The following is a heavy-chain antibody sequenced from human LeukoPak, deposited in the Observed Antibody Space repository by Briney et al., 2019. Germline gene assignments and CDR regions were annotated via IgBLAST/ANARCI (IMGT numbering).Heavy chain of an antibody. J-gene: IGHJ4*02. CDR2: IYYSGST. CDR1: GGSTSSYY. Sequence: SETLSLTCTVSGGSTSSYYWSWIRQPPGKGLEWIGYIYYSGSTNYNPSLKSRVTISVDTSKNQFSLKLSSVTAADTAVYYCARGFPTPTYYYDSSGYTDNYWGQGTLVTVSS. D-gene: IGHD3-22*01. CDR3: ARGFPTPTYYYDSSGYTDNY. V-gene: IGHV4-59*01.